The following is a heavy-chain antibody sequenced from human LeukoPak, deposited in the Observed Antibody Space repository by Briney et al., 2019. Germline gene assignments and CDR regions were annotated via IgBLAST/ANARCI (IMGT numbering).Heavy chain of an antibody. Sequence: GESLKISCKGSGYSFTNYWIVWVRQMPGKGLELMGIVYPDGSNTRYSPYFQGQVTITSDKSISTAYLQWSSLKASDTAIYYCARGSIGYCSTTNCLDWFDPWGQGTLVTVSS. CDR3: ARGSIGYCSTTNCLDWFDP. CDR1: GYSFTNYW. CDR2: VYPDGSNT. J-gene: IGHJ5*02. D-gene: IGHD2-2*01. V-gene: IGHV5-51*01.